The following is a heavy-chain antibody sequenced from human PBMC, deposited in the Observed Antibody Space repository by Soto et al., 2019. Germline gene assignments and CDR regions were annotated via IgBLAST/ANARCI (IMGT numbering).Heavy chain of an antibody. CDR1: GFTFTSSA. V-gene: IGHV1-58*01. Sequence: ASVKVSCKASGFTFTSSAVQWVRQARGQRLEWIGWIVVGSGNTNYAQKFQERVTITRDMSTSTAYMELSSLRSEDTAVYYCAADLLLWFGEPRGWFDPWGQGTLVTVS. D-gene: IGHD3-10*01. J-gene: IGHJ5*02. CDR3: AADLLLWFGEPRGWFDP. CDR2: IVVGSGNT.